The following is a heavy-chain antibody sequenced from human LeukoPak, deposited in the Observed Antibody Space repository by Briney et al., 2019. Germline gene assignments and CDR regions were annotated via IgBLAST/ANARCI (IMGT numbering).Heavy chain of an antibody. CDR3: AVDILTGDLYFDY. CDR1: GYTFTTYY. Sequence: ASVKVSCKASGYTFTTYYMDWVRQAPGQGLEWMGIINPSGGTTRYAQKFQGRVTMTRDTSASTAYMELRSLRSDDTAVYYCAVDILTGDLYFDYWGQGTLVTVSS. CDR2: INPSGGTT. J-gene: IGHJ4*02. D-gene: IGHD3-9*01. V-gene: IGHV1-46*01.